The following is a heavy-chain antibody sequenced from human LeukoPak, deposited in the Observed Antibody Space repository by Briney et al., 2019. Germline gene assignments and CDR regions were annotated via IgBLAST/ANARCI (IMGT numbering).Heavy chain of an antibody. CDR3: AKDTYSGSYYDY. D-gene: IGHD1-26*01. CDR2: ISGSGGST. Sequence: PGGSLRLSCAASGFTFSSYDMSWVRQAPGKGLEWVSAISGSGGSTYYADSVKGRSTISRDNSKNTLYLQMNNLRAEDTAVYYCAKDTYSGSYYDYWGQGTLVTVSS. J-gene: IGHJ4*02. CDR1: GFTFSSYD. V-gene: IGHV3-23*01.